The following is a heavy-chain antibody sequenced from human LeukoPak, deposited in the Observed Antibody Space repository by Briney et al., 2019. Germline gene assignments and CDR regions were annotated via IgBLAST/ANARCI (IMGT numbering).Heavy chain of an antibody. Sequence: SETLSLTCTVSGGSLSTYFWNWIRQPAGKGLEWIGRIYSSGSTNYHPSLKSRVTMSVDTSKNQLSLKLNSVTAADTAVYYCAREGMATIHFDHWGQGILVTFSS. V-gene: IGHV4-4*07. CDR1: GGSLSTYF. D-gene: IGHD5-24*01. CDR3: AREGMATIHFDH. CDR2: IYSSGST. J-gene: IGHJ4*02.